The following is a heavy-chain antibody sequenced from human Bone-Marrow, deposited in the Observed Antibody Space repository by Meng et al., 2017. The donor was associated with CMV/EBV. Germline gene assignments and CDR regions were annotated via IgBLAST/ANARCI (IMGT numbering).Heavy chain of an antibody. J-gene: IGHJ4*02. D-gene: IGHD2-2*02. Sequence: SETLSLTCIVSGGSITSNNWWTWVRQPPGKGLEWIGEIYPSGSTTYSPSLESRVTMSLDKSKDQFSLKLTSVTAADTAVYYCARKIGYCSSISCYIDYWGPGALVTGSS. V-gene: IGHV4-4*02. CDR3: ARKIGYCSSISCYIDY. CDR1: GGSITSNNW. CDR2: IYPSGST.